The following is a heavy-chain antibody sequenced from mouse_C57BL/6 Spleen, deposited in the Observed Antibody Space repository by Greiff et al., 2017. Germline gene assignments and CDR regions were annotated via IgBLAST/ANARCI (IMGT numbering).Heavy chain of an antibody. J-gene: IGHJ3*01. CDR1: GFTFSDYY. V-gene: IGHV5-12*01. Sequence: EVQLVESGGGLVQPGGSLKLSCAASGFTFSDYYMYWVRQTPEKRLEWVAYISNGGGSTYYPDTVKGRFTISRDNAKNTLYLQMSRLKSEDTAMYYCARQGYGYDGFAYWGQVTLVTVSA. CDR2: ISNGGGST. D-gene: IGHD2-2*01. CDR3: ARQGYGYDGFAY.